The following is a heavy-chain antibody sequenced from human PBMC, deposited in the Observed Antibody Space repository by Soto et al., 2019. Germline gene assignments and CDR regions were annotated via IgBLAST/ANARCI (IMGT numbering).Heavy chain of an antibody. Sequence: GASVKVSCKASGYTFTSYGISWVRQAPGQGPEWMGWISAYNGNTNYAQKLQGRVTMTTDTSTSTAYMELRSLRSDDTAVYYCARSTYYDILTGTAPYYYYMDVWGKGTTVTVSS. V-gene: IGHV1-18*01. CDR3: ARSTYYDILTGTAPYYYYMDV. J-gene: IGHJ6*03. CDR1: GYTFTSYG. CDR2: ISAYNGNT. D-gene: IGHD3-9*01.